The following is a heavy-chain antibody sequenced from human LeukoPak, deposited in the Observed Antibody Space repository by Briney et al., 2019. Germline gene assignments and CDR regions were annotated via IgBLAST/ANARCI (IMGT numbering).Heavy chain of an antibody. CDR2: IYYSGST. V-gene: IGHV4-61*01. J-gene: IGHJ4*02. D-gene: IGHD4-23*01. CDR3: ARGGTTVVTSPRFDY. Sequence: SETLSLTCTVSGASFSSGSYYWSWIRQPPGKGLEWIGNIYYSGSTNYNPSLKSRVTISVDTSKNQFSLKLSSVTAADTAVYYCARGGTTVVTSPRFDYWGQGTLVTVSS. CDR1: GASFSSGSYY.